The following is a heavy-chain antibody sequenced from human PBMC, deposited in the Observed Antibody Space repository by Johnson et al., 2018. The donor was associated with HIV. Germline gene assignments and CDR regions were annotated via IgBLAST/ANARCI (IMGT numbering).Heavy chain of an antibody. CDR1: GFTFSTYA. V-gene: IGHV3-48*04. J-gene: IGHJ3*02. CDR2: ISSSGSII. CDR3: ARSLLWFGEPQDAFDI. D-gene: IGHD3-10*01. Sequence: VQLVESGGGLVQPGGSLRLSCAASGFTFSTYALHWVRQAPGTGLEWVSYISSSGSIIYYADSVKGRFTISRDNAKNSLYLQMNSLRAEDTAVYYCARSLLWFGEPQDAFDIWGQGTMVTVSS.